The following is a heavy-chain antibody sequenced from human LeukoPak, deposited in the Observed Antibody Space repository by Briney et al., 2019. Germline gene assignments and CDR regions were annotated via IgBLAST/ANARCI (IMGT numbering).Heavy chain of an antibody. J-gene: IGHJ4*02. V-gene: IGHV1-46*01. CDR2: INPSGGST. Sequence: ASVKVSCKASGYTFTSYYMHWVRQAPGQGLEWMGIINPSGGSTSYAQKFQGRVTTTRDMSTSTVYMELSSLRPEDTAVYYCARVRGDGDSSGYYVLDYWGQGTLVTVSS. D-gene: IGHD3-22*01. CDR3: ARVRGDGDSSGYYVLDY. CDR1: GYTFTSYY.